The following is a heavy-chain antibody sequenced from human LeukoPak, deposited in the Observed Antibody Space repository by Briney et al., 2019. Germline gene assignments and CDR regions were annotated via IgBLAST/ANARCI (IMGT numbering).Heavy chain of an antibody. CDR2: IYHSGST. V-gene: IGHV4-38-2*02. CDR1: GYSISSGYY. D-gene: IGHD3-3*01. Sequence: TSETLSLTCTVSGYSISSGYYWGWIRPPPGKGLEWIGSIYHSGSTYYNPSLKSRVTISVDTSKNQFSLKLSSVTAADTAVYYCARLFGERTDLWGQGTLVTVSS. J-gene: IGHJ5*02. CDR3: ARLFGERTDL.